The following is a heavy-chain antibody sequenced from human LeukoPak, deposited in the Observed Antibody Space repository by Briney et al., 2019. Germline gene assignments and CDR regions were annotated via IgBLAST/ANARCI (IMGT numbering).Heavy chain of an antibody. Sequence: ASVKVSCKASGGTFSSYAISWVRQAPGQGLEWMGGIIPIFGTANYAQKFQGRVTITADESTSTAYMELSSLRSEDTAVYYCASFSPPRLKPITMVRGAVDYWGQGTLVTVSS. J-gene: IGHJ4*02. V-gene: IGHV1-69*13. CDR2: IIPIFGTA. CDR3: ASFSPPRLKPITMVRGAVDY. D-gene: IGHD3-10*01. CDR1: GGTFSSYA.